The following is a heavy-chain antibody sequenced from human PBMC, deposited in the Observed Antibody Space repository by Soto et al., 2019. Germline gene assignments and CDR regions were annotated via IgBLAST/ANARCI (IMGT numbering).Heavy chain of an antibody. V-gene: IGHV4-61*01. J-gene: IGHJ4*02. D-gene: IGHD6-19*01. Sequence: SETLSLTCTVSGGSVSSGSYYWSWIRQPPGKGLEWIGYIYYSGSTNYNPSLKSRVTISVDTSKNQFSLKLSSVTAADTAVYYCARVLIPRGCPFDYWGQGTLVTVSS. CDR3: ARVLIPRGCPFDY. CDR1: GGSVSSGSYY. CDR2: IYYSGST.